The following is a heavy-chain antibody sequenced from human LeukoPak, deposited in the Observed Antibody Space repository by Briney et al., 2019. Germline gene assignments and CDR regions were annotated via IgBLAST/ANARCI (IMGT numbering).Heavy chain of an antibody. J-gene: IGHJ5*02. CDR2: IIPIFGTA. D-gene: IGHD4-11*01. CDR3: ARVVSLTVTFGWFDP. CDR1: GGTFSSYA. V-gene: IGHV1-69*05. Sequence: SVKVSCKASGGTFSSYAISWVRQAPGQGLELMGRIIPIFGTANYAQKFQGRVTITTDESTSTAYMELSSLRSEDTAVYYCARVVSLTVTFGWFDPWGQGTLVTVSS.